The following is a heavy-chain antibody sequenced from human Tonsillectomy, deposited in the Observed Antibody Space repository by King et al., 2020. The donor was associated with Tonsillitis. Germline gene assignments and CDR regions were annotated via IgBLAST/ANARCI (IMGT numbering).Heavy chain of an antibody. CDR3: ARGAIPTYYYDSSGYRY. D-gene: IGHD3-22*01. CDR1: GFTFSSYA. CDR2: ISYDGSNK. J-gene: IGHJ4*02. Sequence: VQLVESGGGVVQPGRSLRLSCAASGFTFSSYAMHWVRQAPGKGLEWVAVISYDGSNKYYADSVKGRFTISRDNSKNTLYLQMNSLRAEDTAVYYCARGAIPTYYYDSSGYRYWGQGTLVTVSP. V-gene: IGHV3-30*04.